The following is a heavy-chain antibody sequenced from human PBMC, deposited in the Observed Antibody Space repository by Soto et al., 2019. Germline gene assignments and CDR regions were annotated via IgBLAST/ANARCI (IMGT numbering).Heavy chain of an antibody. CDR3: AKDATRTSGWYYFDY. J-gene: IGHJ4*02. Sequence: GGALRLSCAASGFTFSILAMGWVRQAPGKGLEWVSVIDYTGGTTYYTDSVKGRFIISRDNSKKILYLQMNSLRTEDTAIYYCAKDATRTSGWYYFDYWVRGALVTVSS. CDR2: IDYTGGTT. CDR1: GFTFSILA. V-gene: IGHV3-23*01. D-gene: IGHD6-19*01.